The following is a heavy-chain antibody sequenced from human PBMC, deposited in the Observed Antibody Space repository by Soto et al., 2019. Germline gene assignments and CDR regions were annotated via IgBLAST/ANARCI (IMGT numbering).Heavy chain of an antibody. CDR3: ARGNPQRGATATLDY. D-gene: IGHD1-26*01. J-gene: IGHJ4*02. Sequence: SETLSLTCTVSGGSVSSGSYYWSWIRQPPGKGLEWIGYIYYSGSTNYNPSLKSRVTISVDTSKNQFSLKLSSVTAADTAVYYWARGNPQRGATATLDYWGQGTLVTVS. V-gene: IGHV4-61*01. CDR1: GGSVSSGSYY. CDR2: IYYSGST.